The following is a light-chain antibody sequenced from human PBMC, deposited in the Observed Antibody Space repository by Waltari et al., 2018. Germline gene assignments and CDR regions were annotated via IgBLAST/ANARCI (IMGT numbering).Light chain of an antibody. J-gene: IGKJ3*01. Sequence: DIQMTQSPSSLSASVGDRVTITCQASQDISNYLNWYQQKPGKAPKLLIYDASNLETGVPSRFSGSGSGTDFTFTISSLQPEDIATYYCQQYNNFPFTFGPGTTV. CDR1: QDISNY. CDR2: DAS. V-gene: IGKV1-33*01. CDR3: QQYNNFPFT.